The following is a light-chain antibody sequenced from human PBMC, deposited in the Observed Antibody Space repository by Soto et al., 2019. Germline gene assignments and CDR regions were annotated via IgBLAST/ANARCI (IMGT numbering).Light chain of an antibody. V-gene: IGKV1-39*01. Sequence: DIQMTQSPSSLSASVGDRVTITCRASQTISSCLNWYQQKPGKAPKLLIYAASSLQSGVPSRFSGSGSGTDFTLTISSLQPEDFATYYCQQSYSTPRVTFGQGTRLEMK. CDR1: QTISSC. CDR2: AAS. J-gene: IGKJ5*01. CDR3: QQSYSTPRVT.